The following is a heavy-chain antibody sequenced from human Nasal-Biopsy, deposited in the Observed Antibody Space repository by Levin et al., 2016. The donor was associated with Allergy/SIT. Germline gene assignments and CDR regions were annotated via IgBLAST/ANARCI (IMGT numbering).Heavy chain of an antibody. J-gene: IGHJ4*02. V-gene: IGHV3-72*01. CDR1: GFTFSYHY. CDR3: VRPRLDSRPQKILDC. D-gene: IGHD6-25*01. Sequence: GESLKISCSTSGFTFSYHYMDWVRQAPGKGLEWVGRIKNRANSYTTEYAASVKGRFIISREDSQNSAYLQMTGLQTEDTALYYCVRPRLDSRPQKILDCWGQGTLVTVSS. CDR2: IKNRANSYTT.